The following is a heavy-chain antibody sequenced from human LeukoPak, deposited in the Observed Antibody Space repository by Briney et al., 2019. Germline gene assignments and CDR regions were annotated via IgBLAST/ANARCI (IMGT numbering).Heavy chain of an antibody. V-gene: IGHV3-7*01. CDR2: IKQDGSEK. J-gene: IGHJ4*02. CDR3: ASDGNDYGDFMDY. D-gene: IGHD4-17*01. CDR1: GFTFSTYW. Sequence: GGSLGLSCAASGFTFSTYWMSWVRQAPGKGLEWVANIKQDGSEKYYVDSVKGRFTISRDNAKNSLYLQVNSLRAEDTALYYYASDGNDYGDFMDYWGQGTLVTVSS.